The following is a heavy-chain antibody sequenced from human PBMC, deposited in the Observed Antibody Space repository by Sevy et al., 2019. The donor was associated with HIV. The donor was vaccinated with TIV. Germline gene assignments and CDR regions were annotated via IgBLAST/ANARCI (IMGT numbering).Heavy chain of an antibody. Sequence: GGSLRLSXAASGFTXXXYXMSWVRQPPGKGLEWVSTLSFGXXEINYADSVKGRFTISRDNSKSSVYLQMNNLRPEDTAVYYCAXXGXTXXXXYWGQGTLVTVSS. CDR3: AXXGXTXXXXY. J-gene: IGHJ4*02. V-gene: IGHV3-23*01. CDR1: GFTXXXYX. CDR2: LSFGXXEI.